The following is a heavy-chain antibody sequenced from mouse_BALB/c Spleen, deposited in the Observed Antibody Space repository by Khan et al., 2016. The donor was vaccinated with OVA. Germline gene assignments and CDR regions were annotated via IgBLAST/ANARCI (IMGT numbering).Heavy chain of an antibody. V-gene: IGHV9-3-1*01. CDR3: ASGGYWYFDV. D-gene: IGHD1-1*02. Sequence: QIQLVQSGPELKKPGETVKISCKASGYTFTNYGMNWVKQAPGKGLKWMGWINTYTGEPTYADDFKGRFAFSFETSASTAYLQINNLKNEDTATYCCASGGYWYFDVWGAGTTVTVSS. CDR1: GYTFTNYG. J-gene: IGHJ1*01. CDR2: INTYTGEP.